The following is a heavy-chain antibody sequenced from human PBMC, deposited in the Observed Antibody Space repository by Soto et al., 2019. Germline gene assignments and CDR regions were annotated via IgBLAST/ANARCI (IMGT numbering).Heavy chain of an antibody. D-gene: IGHD3-22*01. CDR1: GGSFSGYY. CDR2: INHSGST. Sequence: KPSETLSLTCTVYGGSFSGYYWSWIRQPPGKGLEWIGEINHSGSTNYNPSLKSRVTISVDTSKNQLSLKLSSVTAADTAVYYCARGRRYYDSSGYYLYYFDYWGQGTLVTVSP. V-gene: IGHV4-34*01. CDR3: ARGRRYYDSSGYYLYYFDY. J-gene: IGHJ4*02.